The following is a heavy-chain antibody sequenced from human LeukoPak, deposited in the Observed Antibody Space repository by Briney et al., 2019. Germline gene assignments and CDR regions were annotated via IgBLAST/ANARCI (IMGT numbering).Heavy chain of an antibody. J-gene: IGHJ5*02. Sequence: PSETLSLTCTVSGGSISSYYWSWIRQPPGKGLEWIGYIYYSGSTNYNPPLKSRVTISVDTSKNQFSLKLSSVTAADTAVYYCARAGGSYSPIMYNWFDPWGQGTLVTVSS. CDR3: ARAGGSYSPIMYNWFDP. D-gene: IGHD3-10*01. V-gene: IGHV4-59*01. CDR1: GGSISSYY. CDR2: IYYSGST.